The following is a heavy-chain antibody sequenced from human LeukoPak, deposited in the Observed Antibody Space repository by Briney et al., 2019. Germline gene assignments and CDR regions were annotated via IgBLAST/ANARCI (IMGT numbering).Heavy chain of an antibody. Sequence: GGSLRLSCAASGFTFSSYAMSWVRQAPGKGLEWVSSTTGNSAYTYYADSVKGRFIISRDNSKSTLYLHMSSLRAEDTAVYYCARLWTTTQPGGDYWGQGTLVTVSS. D-gene: IGHD4-17*01. J-gene: IGHJ4*02. CDR1: GFTFSSYA. CDR2: TTGNSAYT. V-gene: IGHV3-23*01. CDR3: ARLWTTTQPGGDY.